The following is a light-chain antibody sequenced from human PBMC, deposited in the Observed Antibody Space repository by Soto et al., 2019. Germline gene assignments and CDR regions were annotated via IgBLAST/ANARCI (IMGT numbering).Light chain of an antibody. V-gene: IGKV3-11*01. CDR2: DAS. CDR1: QSVSSY. J-gene: IGKJ4*01. Sequence: EIVLTQSPATLSLSPGERATLSCRASQSVSSYLAWYQQKPGQAPRLLIYDASNVATGIPARFSGSGSGTDFTLTISSLEPEDFAVYYCQQRSNWPLTFGGGTKVEIK. CDR3: QQRSNWPLT.